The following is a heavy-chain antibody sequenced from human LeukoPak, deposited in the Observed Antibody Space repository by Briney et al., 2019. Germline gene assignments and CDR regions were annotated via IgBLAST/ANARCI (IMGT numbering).Heavy chain of an antibody. J-gene: IGHJ5*02. CDR1: GYTFTGYY. Sequence: ASVKVSCKASGYTFTGYYMHWVRQAPGQGLEWMGWINPNSGGTNYAQKFQGRVTMTRNTSISTAYMELSSLRSEDTAVYYCARGNWGSWFDPWGQGTLVTVSS. V-gene: IGHV1-2*02. D-gene: IGHD7-27*01. CDR3: ARGNWGSWFDP. CDR2: INPNSGGT.